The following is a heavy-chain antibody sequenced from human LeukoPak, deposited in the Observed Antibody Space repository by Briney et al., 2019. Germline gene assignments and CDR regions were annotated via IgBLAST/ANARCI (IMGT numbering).Heavy chain of an antibody. CDR1: GFTLSDYD. CDR2: LGSAGDK. J-gene: IGHJ6*02. Sequence: GGSLRLSCAASGFTLSDYDIHWVRQPIGKGLDWVSGLGSAGDKYHAGSERGRFTISREDAENSVYLQMNGLRPEDTAIYYCARAKRETSTRPWTSGMDVWGQGTGVTVSS. CDR3: ARAKRETSTRPWTSGMDV. V-gene: IGHV3-13*01. D-gene: IGHD3/OR15-3a*01.